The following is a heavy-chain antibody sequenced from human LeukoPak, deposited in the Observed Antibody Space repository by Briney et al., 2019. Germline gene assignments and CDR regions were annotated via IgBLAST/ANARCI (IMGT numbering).Heavy chain of an antibody. Sequence: GRSLRLSCAASGFTFSSCAMHWVRQAPGKGLEWVAVISYDGSNKYYADSVKGRFTISRDNSKNTLYLQMNSLRAEDTAVYYCARDKYSSGMSFDYWGQGTLVTVSS. V-gene: IGHV3-30*04. CDR3: ARDKYSSGMSFDY. CDR2: ISYDGSNK. D-gene: IGHD6-19*01. J-gene: IGHJ4*02. CDR1: GFTFSSCA.